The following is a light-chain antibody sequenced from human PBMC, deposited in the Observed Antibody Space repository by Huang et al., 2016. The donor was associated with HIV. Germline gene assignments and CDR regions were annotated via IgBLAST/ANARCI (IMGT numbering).Light chain of an antibody. CDR2: GAS. J-gene: IGKJ1*01. CDR1: QGISNS. V-gene: IGKV1-NL1*01. CDR3: QQYFSALWT. Sequence: DIQMTQSPSSLSASVADRVTITCRASQGISNSLAWYQQKKGKPPRLLVSGASKLESGVPSRFSGSGSGPDYTLTISSLQPEDFATYYCQQYFSALWTFGQGTKV.